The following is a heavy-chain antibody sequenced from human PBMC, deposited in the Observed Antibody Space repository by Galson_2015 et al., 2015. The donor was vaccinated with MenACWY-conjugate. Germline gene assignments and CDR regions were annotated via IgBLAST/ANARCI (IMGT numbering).Heavy chain of an antibody. J-gene: IGHJ6*02. D-gene: IGHD6-19*01. V-gene: IGHV3-23*01. CDR1: EFTFTSDD. Sequence: SLRLSCAASEFTFTSDDMNWFRQAPGKGLEWVSAISGGGTYYADSVKGRFTISRDNSKSTLYLQMNSLRVEDTAVYYCAKRGGAIKVAGYGYGMDVWGQGTTVTVSS. CDR2: ISGGGT. CDR3: AKRGGAIKVAGYGYGMDV.